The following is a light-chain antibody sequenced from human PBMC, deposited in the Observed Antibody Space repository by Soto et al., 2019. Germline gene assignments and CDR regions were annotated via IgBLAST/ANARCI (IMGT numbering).Light chain of an antibody. CDR1: QRISSS. Sequence: EIVMTQSPATLSVSPGERATLSFRASQRISSSLAWYQQKSGQSPRRLIYGASTRATGIPARFSGSGSGTEFTLTISSLQSEDFAVYYCQQYNNWPLTFGGGTKVEIK. V-gene: IGKV3-15*01. CDR2: GAS. J-gene: IGKJ4*01. CDR3: QQYNNWPLT.